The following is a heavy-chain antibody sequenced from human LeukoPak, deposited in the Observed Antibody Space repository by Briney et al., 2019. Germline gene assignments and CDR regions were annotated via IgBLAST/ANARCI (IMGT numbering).Heavy chain of an antibody. V-gene: IGHV4-4*07. CDR2: IYISSGSI. Sequence: SETLSLTCSVPGGSVSDYYWSWIRQPAGKGLEWIGRIYISSGSIIYNPSLKSRVTLSVDTSKNQFSLNLSSVTAADTAVYYCAGQTPDSPFDHWGQGTLVTVSS. CDR3: AGQTPDSPFDH. J-gene: IGHJ4*02. D-gene: IGHD2-15*01. CDR1: GGSVSDYY.